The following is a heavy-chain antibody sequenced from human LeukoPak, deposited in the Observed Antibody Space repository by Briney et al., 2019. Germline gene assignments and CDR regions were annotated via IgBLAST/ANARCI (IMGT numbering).Heavy chain of an antibody. CDR1: GYTFTSYD. J-gene: IGHJ6*03. V-gene: IGHV1-8*03. Sequence: GASVKVSCKASGYTFTSYDINWVRQATGQGLEWMGWMNPNSGNTGYAQKFQGRVTITRNTSISTAYMELSSLRSEDTAVYYCARAPSGGYSGSYYVALYYYYMDVWGKGTTVTVSS. D-gene: IGHD1-26*01. CDR3: ARAPSGGYSGSYYVALYYYYMDV. CDR2: MNPNSGNT.